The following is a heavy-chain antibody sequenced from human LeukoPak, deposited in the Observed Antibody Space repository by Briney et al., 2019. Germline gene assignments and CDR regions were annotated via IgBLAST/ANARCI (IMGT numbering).Heavy chain of an antibody. J-gene: IGHJ4*02. Sequence: GGSLRLSCAASGFTFSDYYMSWVRRAPGKGLEWVSHVRPGDGPTTYAESVKGRFTISRDNSKNTVSLQMNSLRVEDTAVWQIDFWGQGTMVTVSS. CDR3: DF. CDR1: GFTFSDYY. CDR2: VRPGDGPT. V-gene: IGHV3-11*03.